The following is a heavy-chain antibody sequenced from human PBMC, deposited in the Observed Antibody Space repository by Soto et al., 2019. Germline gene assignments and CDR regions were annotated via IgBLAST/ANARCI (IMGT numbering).Heavy chain of an antibody. J-gene: IGHJ4*02. CDR2: ISYDGSNK. V-gene: IGHV3-30*18. Sequence: QVQLVESGGGVVQPGRSLRHSCAASGFTFSSYGMHWVRQAPGKGLEWVAVISYDGSNKYYADSVKGRFTISRDNSKNTLYLQMNSLRAEDTAVYYCAKGGYSYGSWGQGTLVTVSS. CDR1: GFTFSSYG. CDR3: AKGGYSYGS. D-gene: IGHD5-18*01.